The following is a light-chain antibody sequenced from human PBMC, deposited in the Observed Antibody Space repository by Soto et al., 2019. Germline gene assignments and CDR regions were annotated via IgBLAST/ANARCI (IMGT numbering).Light chain of an antibody. CDR2: EVS. V-gene: IGLV2-14*01. J-gene: IGLJ2*01. CDR1: SSDVGGYNY. CDR3: SSYTSRSAVV. Sequence: QSALTQPASVSGSPGQSITISCTGTSSDVGGYNYVSWYQQHPGKAPKLMIYEVSNRPSGVSNRFSGYKSGKAASLTISGLQAEDAADYYGSSYTSRSAVVFGGGTKLTVL.